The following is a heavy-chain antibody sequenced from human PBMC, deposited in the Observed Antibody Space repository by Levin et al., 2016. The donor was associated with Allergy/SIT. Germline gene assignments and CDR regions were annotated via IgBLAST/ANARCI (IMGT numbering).Heavy chain of an antibody. J-gene: IGHJ4*02. CDR2: IYWDDDK. CDR3: ARRYDYDFYFDY. Sequence: WIRQPPGKALEWLAVIYWDDDKRFSPSLKSRLTITKDTSKNQVVLAMTNMDPADTATFYCARRYDYDFYFDYWGQGTLVTVSS. D-gene: IGHD4-17*01. V-gene: IGHV2-5*02.